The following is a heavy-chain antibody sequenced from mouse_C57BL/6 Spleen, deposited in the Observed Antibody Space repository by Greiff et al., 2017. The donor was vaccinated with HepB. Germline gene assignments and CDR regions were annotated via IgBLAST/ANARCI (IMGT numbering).Heavy chain of an antibody. CDR2: IWSGGST. Sequence: VKLVESGPGLVQPSQSLSITCTVSGFSLTSYGVHWVRQSPGKGLEWLGVIWSGGSTDYNAAFISRLSISKDNSKSQVFFKMNSLQADDTAIYYCANYDYSLAYWGQGTLVTVSA. CDR1: GFSLTSYG. CDR3: ANYDYSLAY. J-gene: IGHJ3*01. V-gene: IGHV2-2*01. D-gene: IGHD2-4*01.